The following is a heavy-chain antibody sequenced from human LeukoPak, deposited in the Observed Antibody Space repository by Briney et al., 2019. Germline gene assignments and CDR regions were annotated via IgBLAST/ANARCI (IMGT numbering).Heavy chain of an antibody. J-gene: IGHJ4*02. CDR2: IYSGGST. CDR3: ARVQADSCGGDCYSEYFDY. D-gene: IGHD2-21*02. V-gene: IGHV3-53*01. Sequence: GGSLRLSCAASGFTVSSNYMSWVRQAPGKGLEWVSVIYSGGSTYYADSVKGRFTISRDNSKNTLYLQMNSLRAEDTAVYYCARVQADSCGGDCYSEYFDYWGQGTLVTVSS. CDR1: GFTVSSNY.